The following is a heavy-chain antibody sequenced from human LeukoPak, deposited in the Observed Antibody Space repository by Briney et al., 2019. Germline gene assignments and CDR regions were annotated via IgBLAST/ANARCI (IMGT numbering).Heavy chain of an antibody. V-gene: IGHV3-48*02. CDR3: ARVKFGEREYYFDY. D-gene: IGHD3-10*01. J-gene: IGHJ4*02. CDR2: ISSSSSTI. Sequence: PGGSLRLSCAASGFTFSSYSMNWVRQAPGKGLEWVSYISSSSSTIYYADSVKGRFTISRDNAKNSLYLQMNSLRDEDTAVYYCARVKFGEREYYFDYWGQGTLVTVSS. CDR1: GFTFSSYS.